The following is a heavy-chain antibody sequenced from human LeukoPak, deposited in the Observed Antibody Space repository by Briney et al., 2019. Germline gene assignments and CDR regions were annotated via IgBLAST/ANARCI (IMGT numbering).Heavy chain of an antibody. CDR3: ARGGGDHAFDI. D-gene: IGHD3-16*01. V-gene: IGHV3-74*01. J-gene: IGHJ3*02. Sequence: GGSLRLSCAASGFTFSPYWMHWVRQAPGKGLVWVSRINSDGSDTIYGDSVKGRFTISRDNAKNTLYLQMNSLRVEDTAVYYCARGGGDHAFDIWGQGTMVTASS. CDR1: GFTFSPYW. CDR2: INSDGSDT.